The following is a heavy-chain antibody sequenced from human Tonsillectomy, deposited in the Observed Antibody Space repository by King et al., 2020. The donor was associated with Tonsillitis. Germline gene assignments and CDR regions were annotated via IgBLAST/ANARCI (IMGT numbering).Heavy chain of an antibody. CDR1: GGSISSGGYY. CDR2: IYYSGST. CDR3: ARGLRYFDWFIHPDAFDI. Sequence: QLQESGPGLVKPSQTLSLTCTVSGGSISSGGYYWGWIRQHPGKGLEWIGYIYYSGSTYYNPSLKSRVTISVDTSKNQFSLKLSSVTAADTAVYYCARGLRYFDWFIHPDAFDIWGQGTMVTVSS. J-gene: IGHJ3*02. D-gene: IGHD3-9*01. V-gene: IGHV4-31*03.